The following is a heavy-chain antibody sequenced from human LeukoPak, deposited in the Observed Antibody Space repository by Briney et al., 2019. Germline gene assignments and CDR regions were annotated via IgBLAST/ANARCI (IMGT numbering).Heavy chain of an antibody. J-gene: IGHJ4*02. D-gene: IGHD3-22*01. CDR1: GFTFTTFS. Sequence: HGESLKISCKGPGFTFTTFSFAWVRQMPGKGLEWMGVIYAGDSSTRYSPSFQGQVTISVDKSISTAYLQWSSLKASDSAIYYCARHSCYDHWGQGTLVTVSS. V-gene: IGHV5-51*01. CDR2: IYAGDSST. CDR3: ARHSCYDH.